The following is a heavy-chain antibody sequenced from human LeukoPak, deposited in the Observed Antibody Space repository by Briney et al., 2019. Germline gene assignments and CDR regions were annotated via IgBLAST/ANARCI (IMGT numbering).Heavy chain of an antibody. V-gene: IGHV4-59*08. Sequence: SDPLSLTCTVSGGSISSYYWSWIRRPPGKALEWIGYIYYSESTNNNFSLKSRVTISLDTSKNQFSLKLSSVTAADTAVYYCARQRCLGSSCHFDYWGQGTLVTVSS. CDR2: IYYSEST. CDR3: ARQRCLGSSCHFDY. D-gene: IGHD6-13*01. J-gene: IGHJ4*02. CDR1: GGSISSYY.